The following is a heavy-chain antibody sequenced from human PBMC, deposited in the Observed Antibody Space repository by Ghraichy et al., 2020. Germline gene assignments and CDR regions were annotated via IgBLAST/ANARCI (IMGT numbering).Heavy chain of an antibody. Sequence: GGSLRLSCAASGFTFSSYGMHWVRQAPGKGLEWVAVIWYDGSNKYYADSVKGRFTISRDNSKNTLYLQMNSLRAEDTAVYYCARDQRSYDFWSTGYGMDVWGQGTTVTVSS. J-gene: IGHJ6*02. CDR2: IWYDGSNK. V-gene: IGHV3-33*08. CDR3: ARDQRSYDFWSTGYGMDV. D-gene: IGHD3-3*01. CDR1: GFTFSSYG.